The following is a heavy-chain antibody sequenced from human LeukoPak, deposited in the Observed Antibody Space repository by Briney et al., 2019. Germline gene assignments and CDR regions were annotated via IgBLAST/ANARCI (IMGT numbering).Heavy chain of an antibody. J-gene: IGHJ4*02. CDR3: ARDRNGSGSNDY. Sequence: GGSLRLSCAASGFTVDSNYLSWVRQAPGKGLEWVSTIYTGGNTYYAASVKGRFTISRDFSKNTVFLHMNSLRAEDTAMYYCARDRNGSGSNDYWGQGTLVTVSS. CDR2: IYTGGNT. D-gene: IGHD3-10*01. V-gene: IGHV3-53*01. CDR1: GFTVDSNY.